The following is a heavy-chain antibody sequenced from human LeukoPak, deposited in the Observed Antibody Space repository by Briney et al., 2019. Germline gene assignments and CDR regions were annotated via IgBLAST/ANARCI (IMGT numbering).Heavy chain of an antibody. CDR3: ARGSTTAQRKDAFDI. Sequence: PGGSLRLSCAASGFTFSSYSMNWVRQAPGKGLEWVSSISSNSAYIYYSDSIKSRFTISRDNAKNSLYLQMNSLGAEDMALYYCARGSTTAQRKDAFDIWGQGTMVTVSS. CDR2: ISSNSAYI. V-gene: IGHV3-21*01. CDR1: GFTFSSYS. D-gene: IGHD4-17*01. J-gene: IGHJ3*02.